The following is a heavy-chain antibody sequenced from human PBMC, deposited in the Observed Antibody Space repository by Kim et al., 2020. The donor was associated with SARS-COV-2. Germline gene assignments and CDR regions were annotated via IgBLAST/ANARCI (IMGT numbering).Heavy chain of an antibody. CDR2: IIPIFGTA. CDR1: GGTFSSYA. D-gene: IGHD6-19*01. Sequence: SVKVSCKASGGTFSSYAISWVRQAPGQGLEWMGGIIPIFGTANYAQKFQGRVTITADESTSTAYMELSSLRSEDTAVYYCASRQSDPSSGWQGRDYWGQGTLVTVSS. J-gene: IGHJ4*02. CDR3: ASRQSDPSSGWQGRDY. V-gene: IGHV1-69*13.